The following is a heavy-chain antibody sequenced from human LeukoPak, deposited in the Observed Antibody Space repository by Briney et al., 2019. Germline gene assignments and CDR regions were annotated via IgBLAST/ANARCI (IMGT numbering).Heavy chain of an antibody. Sequence: PGRSLRLSCAASGYTFSSYGMHWVRQAPGKGLEWVAVISYDGSNKYYADSVKGRFTISRDNSKNTLYLQMNSLRAEDTAVYYCAKDQEDTSNYYYGMDVWGQGTTVTVSS. CDR2: ISYDGSNK. V-gene: IGHV3-30*18. J-gene: IGHJ6*02. D-gene: IGHD2-2*02. CDR1: GYTFSSYG. CDR3: AKDQEDTSNYYYGMDV.